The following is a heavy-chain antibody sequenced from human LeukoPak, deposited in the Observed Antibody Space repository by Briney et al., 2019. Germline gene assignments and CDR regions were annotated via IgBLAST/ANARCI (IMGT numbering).Heavy chain of an antibody. D-gene: IGHD6-13*01. Sequence: GESLKISCKGSGYSFTSYWIGWVRQMPGKGLEWMGIIYPGDSDTRYSPSFQGQVTISADKSISTAYLQWSSLKASDTAMYYCATNLYSSSWGVDYFDYWGQGTLVTVSS. CDR2: IYPGDSDT. CDR1: GYSFTSYW. CDR3: ATNLYSSSWGVDYFDY. V-gene: IGHV5-51*01. J-gene: IGHJ4*02.